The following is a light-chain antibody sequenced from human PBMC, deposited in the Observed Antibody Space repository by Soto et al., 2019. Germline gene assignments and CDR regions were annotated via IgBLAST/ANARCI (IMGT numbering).Light chain of an antibody. V-gene: IGKV1-27*01. CDR2: AAS. J-gene: IGKJ3*01. CDR1: QDIWNF. CDR3: QKYSSVPV. Sequence: DLQMTQSPTSLSASVGDRVTITCRASQDIWNFVAWYQQKPGKAPKLLIYAASTLQSGVPSRFSGSGSGTDFTLTINSLQPEDVATYSCQKYSSVPVFGPGTKVEIK.